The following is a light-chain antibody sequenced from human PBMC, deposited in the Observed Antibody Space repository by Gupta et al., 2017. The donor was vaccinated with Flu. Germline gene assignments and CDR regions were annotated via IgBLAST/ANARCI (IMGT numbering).Light chain of an antibody. CDR3: AAWDDSLNGVV. Sequence: QSVLTQPPSASGTPRQRVTLSCSGSSSNIGSNTVNWYQQLPGTAPKLLIYSNNQRPSGVPDRFSGSKSGTSASLAISGLQSEDEADYYCAAWDDSLNGVVFGGGTKLTVL. CDR2: SNN. CDR1: SSNIGSNT. V-gene: IGLV1-44*01. J-gene: IGLJ2*01.